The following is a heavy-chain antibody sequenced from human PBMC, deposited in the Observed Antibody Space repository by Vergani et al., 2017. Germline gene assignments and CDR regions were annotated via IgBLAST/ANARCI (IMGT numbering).Heavy chain of an antibody. Sequence: QVQLVQSGAEVKKPGASVKVSCKASGYTFTSYGISWVRQAPGQGLEWMGWISAYNGNTNYAQKLQGRVTMTRNTSISTAYMELSSLRSEDTAVYYCARRRVTIFGVSYYYMDVWGKGTTVTVSS. CDR3: ARRRVTIFGVSYYYMDV. CDR1: GYTFTSYG. V-gene: IGHV1-18*01. CDR2: ISAYNGNT. J-gene: IGHJ6*03. D-gene: IGHD3-3*01.